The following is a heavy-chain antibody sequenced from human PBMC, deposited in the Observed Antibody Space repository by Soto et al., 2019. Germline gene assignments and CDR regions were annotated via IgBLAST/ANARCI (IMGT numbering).Heavy chain of an antibody. J-gene: IGHJ6*02. CDR2: INPSGGST. Sequence: GASVKVSCKASGGTFSSYAISWVRQAPGQGLEWMGIINPSGGSTSYAQKFQGRVTMTRDTSTSTVYMELSSLRSEDTAVYYCASTEGYSGYDYRPSYYYYGMDVWGQGTTVTVSS. D-gene: IGHD5-12*01. CDR3: ASTEGYSGYDYRPSYYYYGMDV. V-gene: IGHV1-46*01. CDR1: GGTFSSYA.